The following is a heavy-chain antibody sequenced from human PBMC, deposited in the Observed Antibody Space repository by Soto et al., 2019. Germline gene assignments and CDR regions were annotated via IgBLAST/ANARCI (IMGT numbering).Heavy chain of an antibody. CDR2: IYPGDSDT. D-gene: IGHD4-4*01. Sequence: GESLKISCKGSGYSFTSYWTGWVRQMPGKGLEWMGIIYPGDSDTRYSPSFQGQVTISADKSISTAYLQWSSLKASDTAMYYCARLLSNYDPRSNNAFDIYGQGTMVTVSS. CDR1: GYSFTSYW. J-gene: IGHJ3*02. CDR3: ARLLSNYDPRSNNAFDI. V-gene: IGHV5-51*01.